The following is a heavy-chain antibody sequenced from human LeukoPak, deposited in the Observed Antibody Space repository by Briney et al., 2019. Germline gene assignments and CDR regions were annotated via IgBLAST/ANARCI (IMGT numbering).Heavy chain of an antibody. CDR2: IYYSGST. J-gene: IGHJ4*02. CDR3: ARGRAIPAAMDC. Sequence: PSETLSLTCTVSGGSISSGDYYWSWIRQPPGKGLEWIGYIYYSGSTYYNPSLKSRVTISVDTSKNQFSLKLSSVTAADTAVYYCARGRAIPAAMDCWGQGTLVTGSS. V-gene: IGHV4-30-4*01. CDR1: GGSISSGDYY. D-gene: IGHD2-2*01.